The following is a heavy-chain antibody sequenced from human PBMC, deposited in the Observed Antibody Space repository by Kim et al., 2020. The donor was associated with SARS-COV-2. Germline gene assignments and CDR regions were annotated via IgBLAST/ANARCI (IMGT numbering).Heavy chain of an antibody. CDR2: IYYSGST. J-gene: IGHJ3*02. CDR1: GGSVSSGSYY. CDR3: ARATRVATNQGAFDI. D-gene: IGHD5-12*01. V-gene: IGHV4-61*01. Sequence: SETLSLTCTVSGGSVSSGSYYWSWIRQPPGKGLEWIGYIYYSGSTNYNPSLKSRVTISVDTSKNQFSLTLSSVTAADTAVYYCARATRVATNQGAFDIWGQGTMVTVSS.